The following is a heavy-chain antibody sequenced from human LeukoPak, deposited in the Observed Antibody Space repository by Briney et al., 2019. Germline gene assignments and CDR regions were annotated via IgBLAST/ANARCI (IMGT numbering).Heavy chain of an antibody. D-gene: IGHD6-19*01. CDR3: ARENSRGRFDY. J-gene: IGHJ4*02. CDR2: TYYRSKWYN. CDR1: GDSVSSNTAA. V-gene: IGHV6-1*01. Sequence: SQTLSLTCGLSGDSVSSNTAAWNWLRQSPSRGLEWLGRTYYRSKWYNNYAVSMKSRITINSDSSKNQVSLQLNSVTPEDTAMYYCARENSRGRFDYWGQGTLVTVSS.